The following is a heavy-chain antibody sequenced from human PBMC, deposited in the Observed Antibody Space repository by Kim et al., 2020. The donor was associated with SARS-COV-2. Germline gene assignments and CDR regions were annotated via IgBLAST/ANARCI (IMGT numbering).Heavy chain of an antibody. CDR3: ASQIYGDYAEYYFDY. V-gene: IGHV5-10-1*01. J-gene: IGHJ4*02. D-gene: IGHD4-17*01. Sequence: SFQGHVTISADKSISTAYLQWSSLKASDTAMYYCASQIYGDYAEYYFDYWGQGTLVTVSS.